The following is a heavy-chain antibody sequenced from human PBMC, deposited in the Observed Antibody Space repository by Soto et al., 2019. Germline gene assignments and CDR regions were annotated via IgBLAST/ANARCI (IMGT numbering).Heavy chain of an antibody. CDR2: INHSGST. D-gene: IGHD3-22*01. V-gene: IGHV4-34*01. J-gene: IGHJ5*02. CDR1: GGSFSGYY. Sequence: QVQLQQWGAGLLKPSETLSLSCAVYGGSFSGYYWSWIRQPPGKGLEWIGEINHSGSTNYNPSLKSRVTISVDTSKNQFSLKLSSVTAADTAVYYCARGWRWSSGYEGWFDPWGQGTLVTVSS. CDR3: ARGWRWSSGYEGWFDP.